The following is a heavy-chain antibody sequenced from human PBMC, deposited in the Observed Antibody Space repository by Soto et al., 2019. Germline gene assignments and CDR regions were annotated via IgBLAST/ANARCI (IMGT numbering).Heavy chain of an antibody. CDR1: GFTFSSYW. D-gene: IGHD6-13*01. V-gene: IGHV3-7*01. CDR3: ARIAATGRGWDV. Sequence: EVQLVESGGGLVQPGGSLRLSCVDSGFTFSSYWMSWVRQAPVKGLEWVGNIKQDGSEENYVDSLKGRFTISRDNAKNSMYLQMNSLGAEDTAVYYCARIAATGRGWDVWGLGTTV. CDR2: IKQDGSEE. J-gene: IGHJ6*02.